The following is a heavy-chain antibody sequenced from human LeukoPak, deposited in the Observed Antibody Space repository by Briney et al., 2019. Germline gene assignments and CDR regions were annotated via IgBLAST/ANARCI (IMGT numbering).Heavy chain of an antibody. CDR1: GGTFSSYA. Sequence: ASVKVSCKASGGTFSSYAISWVRQAPGQGLEWMGGIIPIFGTANYAQKFQGRVTITADKSTSTAYMKLSSLRSEDTAVYYCARGYSGYNGDAFDIWGQGTMVTVSS. J-gene: IGHJ3*02. D-gene: IGHD3-22*01. CDR2: IIPIFGTA. V-gene: IGHV1-69*06. CDR3: ARGYSGYNGDAFDI.